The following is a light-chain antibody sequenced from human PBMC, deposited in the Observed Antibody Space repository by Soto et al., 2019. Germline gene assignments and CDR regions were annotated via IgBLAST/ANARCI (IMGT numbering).Light chain of an antibody. CDR2: RNN. CDR1: SSNIGNNY. Sequence: QPVLTQPPSASGTPGQRVTIYCSGTSSNIGNNYVCWYQHLPGTAPKLLIYRNNQRPSGVPDRFSGSKSGTSASLAISGLRSDDEADYYCAAWDDSLSGVVFGGGTKLTVL. V-gene: IGLV1-47*01. CDR3: AAWDDSLSGVV. J-gene: IGLJ2*01.